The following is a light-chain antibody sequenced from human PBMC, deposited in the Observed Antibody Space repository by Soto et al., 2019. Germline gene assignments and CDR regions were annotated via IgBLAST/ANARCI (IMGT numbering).Light chain of an antibody. CDR1: RSNIGAGYD. CDR2: ANS. J-gene: IGLJ2*01. CDR3: QSYDSSLSVV. V-gene: IGLV1-40*01. Sequence: QSALTQPPSVSGAPGQRVTISCTGSRSNIGAGYDVHWYQQLPGTAPKVLIYANSNRPSGVPDRFSGSKSGTSASLAITGLQAEDEADYYCQSYDSSLSVVFGGGTKLTFL.